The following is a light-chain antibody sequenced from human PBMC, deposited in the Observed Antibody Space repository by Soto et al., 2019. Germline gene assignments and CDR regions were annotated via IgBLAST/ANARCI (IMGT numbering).Light chain of an antibody. CDR1: QSVTTF. CDR3: QQRSSWWT. J-gene: IGKJ1*01. Sequence: EIVLTQSPATLSLSPGERATLSCRASQSVTTFLAWYQQKSGQAPRLLISDPSNRATGIPARFSGSGSGTDFTLTISSLEPDDSAVYYCQQRSSWWTFGQGTKVEIK. V-gene: IGKV3-11*01. CDR2: DPS.